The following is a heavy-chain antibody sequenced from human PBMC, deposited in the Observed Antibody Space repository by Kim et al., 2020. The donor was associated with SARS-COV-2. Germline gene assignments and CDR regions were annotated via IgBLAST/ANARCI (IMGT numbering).Heavy chain of an antibody. CDR2: ISAYNGNT. CDR1: GYTFTSYG. Sequence: ASVKVSCKASGYTFTSYGISWVRQAPGQGLEWMGWISAYNGNTNYAQKLQGRVTMTTDTSTSTAYMELRSLRSDDTAVYYCARVPLGSGWYSLYYYGMDVWGQGTTVTVSS. V-gene: IGHV1-18*04. CDR3: ARVPLGSGWYSLYYYGMDV. J-gene: IGHJ6*02. D-gene: IGHD6-19*01.